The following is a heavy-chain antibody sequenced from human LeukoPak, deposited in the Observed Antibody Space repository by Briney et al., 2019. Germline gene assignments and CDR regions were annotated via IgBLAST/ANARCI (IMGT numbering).Heavy chain of an antibody. CDR2: ISAYNGYT. Sequence: ASVKVSCKASGYTFTNYGISWVRQAPGQGLEWMGWISAYNGYTDYAQNLQFRVTMTTDTSTSTAYMELRSLRSDDTAVYYCARLGAVATHFDYWGQGTLVTVSS. CDR1: GYTFTNYG. D-gene: IGHD4-23*01. J-gene: IGHJ4*02. CDR3: ARLGAVATHFDY. V-gene: IGHV1-18*01.